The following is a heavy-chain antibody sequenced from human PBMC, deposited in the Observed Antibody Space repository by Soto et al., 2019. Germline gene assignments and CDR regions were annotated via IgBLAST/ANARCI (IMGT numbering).Heavy chain of an antibody. V-gene: IGHV4-34*01. D-gene: IGHD6-19*01. Sequence: QVQLQQWGAGLLKPSETLSLTCAVYGGSFSGYYWSWIRQPPGKGLEWIGEINHSGSTNYNPSLKSRVTISVDTSENQFSLKLSSVTAADPAVYYCARGSDSSVRVKNNFDYWGQGTLVTVSS. CDR2: INHSGST. CDR3: ARGSDSSVRVKNNFDY. J-gene: IGHJ4*02. CDR1: GGSFSGYY.